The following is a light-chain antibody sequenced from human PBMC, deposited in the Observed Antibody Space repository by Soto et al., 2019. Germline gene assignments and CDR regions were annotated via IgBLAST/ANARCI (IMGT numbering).Light chain of an antibody. CDR1: QTIGTY. J-gene: IGKJ1*01. CDR3: QQSFNLPRT. Sequence: IQMTQSPYSLSASVGDRITITCRASQTIGTYLNWYQQVPGKAPNLLIYASSSLQTGVPSRFTGSGSWTHFKLIINSLQPEDFGTYSCQQSFNLPRTFGPGTRVETK. CDR2: ASS. V-gene: IGKV1-39*01.